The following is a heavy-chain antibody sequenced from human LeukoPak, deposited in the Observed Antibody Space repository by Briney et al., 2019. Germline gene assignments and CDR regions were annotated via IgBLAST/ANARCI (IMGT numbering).Heavy chain of an antibody. CDR1: GFVFDDYA. CDR2: ISWSGGT. Sequence: PGASLTLSCEPSGFVFDDYAMHWIRQAPGRGLEWASVISWSGGTSYADSVKGRFTVSRDNTKNSLFLHMNSLRPNDTALYYCVKDTSPTYYGYFDSWGQGTLVTVSS. CDR3: VKDTSPTYYGYFDS. V-gene: IGHV3-43D*03. D-gene: IGHD3-10*01. J-gene: IGHJ4*02.